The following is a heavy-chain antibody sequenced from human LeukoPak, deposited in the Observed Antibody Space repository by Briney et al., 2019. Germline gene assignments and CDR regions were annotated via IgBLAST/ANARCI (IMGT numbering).Heavy chain of an antibody. Sequence: SQTLSLTCTVSGGSISSGSYYWSWIRQPAGKGLEWIGRIYTSGSTNYNPSLKSRVTISVDTSKNQFSLKLSSVTAADTAVYYCASSSITVATPDAFDIWGQGTMVTVSS. CDR1: GGSISSGSYY. V-gene: IGHV4-61*02. D-gene: IGHD4-23*01. J-gene: IGHJ3*02. CDR2: IYTSGST. CDR3: ASSSITVATPDAFDI.